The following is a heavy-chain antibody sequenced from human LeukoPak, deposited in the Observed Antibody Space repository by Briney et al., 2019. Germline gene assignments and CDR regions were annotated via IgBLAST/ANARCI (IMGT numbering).Heavy chain of an antibody. CDR1: GGSFSGYY. CDR2: IYTSGST. Sequence: SETLSLTCAVYGGSFSGYYWSWIRQPAGKGLEWIGRIYTSGSTNYNPSLKSRVTISVDTSKNQFSLKLSSVTAADTAVYYCARVEKYTSSGPTDPWGQGTLVTVSS. CDR3: ARVEKYTSSGPTDP. V-gene: IGHV4-59*10. D-gene: IGHD6-13*01. J-gene: IGHJ5*01.